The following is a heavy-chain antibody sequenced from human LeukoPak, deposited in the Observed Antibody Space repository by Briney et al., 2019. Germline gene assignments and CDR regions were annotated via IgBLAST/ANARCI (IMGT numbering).Heavy chain of an antibody. CDR3: ARDFGYSYGYPRA. J-gene: IGHJ4*02. CDR1: GFTFSSYA. CDR2: ISYDGSNK. D-gene: IGHD5-18*01. V-gene: IGHV3-30*04. Sequence: HAGRSLRLSCAASGFTFSSYAMHWVRQAPGKGLEWVAVISYDGSNKYYADSVKGRFTISRDNSKNTLYLQMNSLRAEDTAVYYCARDFGYSYGYPRAWGQGTLVTVSS.